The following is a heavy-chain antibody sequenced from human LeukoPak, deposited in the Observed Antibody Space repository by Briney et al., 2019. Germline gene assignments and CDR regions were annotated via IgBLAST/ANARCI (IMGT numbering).Heavy chain of an antibody. D-gene: IGHD3-22*01. Sequence: GGSLRLSCAASGFTVSSNYMSWVRQAPGKGLEWVSVIYSGGSTYYADSVKGRFTISRDNSKNTLYLQMNSLRAEDTAVYYCAASTTLTGEVDSSGIYLGSKAFDIWGQGTMVTVSS. CDR1: GFTVSSNY. CDR3: AASTTLTGEVDSSGIYLGSKAFDI. V-gene: IGHV3-66*01. J-gene: IGHJ3*02. CDR2: IYSGGST.